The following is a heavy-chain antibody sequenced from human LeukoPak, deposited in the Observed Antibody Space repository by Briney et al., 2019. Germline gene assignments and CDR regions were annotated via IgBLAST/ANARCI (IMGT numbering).Heavy chain of an antibody. CDR3: ARGSIYYDSSGYLHY. J-gene: IGHJ4*02. D-gene: IGHD3-22*01. CDR1: GYTFTSYA. CDR2: INAGNGNT. Sequence: ASVKVSCKASGYTFTSYAMHWVRQAPGQRLEWMGWINAGNGNTKYSQKFQGRVTITRDTSASTAYMELSSLRSEDTAEYYCARGSIYYDSSGYLHYWGQGTLVTVSS. V-gene: IGHV1-3*01.